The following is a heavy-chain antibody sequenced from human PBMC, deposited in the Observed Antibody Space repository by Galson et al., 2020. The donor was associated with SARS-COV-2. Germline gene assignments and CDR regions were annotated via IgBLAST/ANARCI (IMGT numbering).Heavy chain of an antibody. J-gene: IGHJ4*02. D-gene: IGHD3-22*01. V-gene: IGHV4-39*07. CDR2: IYYSGST. CDR1: GGTISSSSYY. Sequence: SETLSLTCTVSGGTISSSSYYWGWIRQPPGKGLEWIGSIYYSGSTYYNPSLKSRVTISVDTSKNQFSLKLSSVTAADTAVYYCVRVVITKGFSYFDYWGQGTRVTVSS. CDR3: VRVVITKGFSYFDY.